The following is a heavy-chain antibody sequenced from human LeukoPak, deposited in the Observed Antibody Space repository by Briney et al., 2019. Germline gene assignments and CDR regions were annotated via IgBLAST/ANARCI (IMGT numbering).Heavy chain of an antibody. J-gene: IGHJ6*02. Sequence: PGGSLRLSCAASGFTFSSYGMHWVRQAPGKGLEWVAVISYDGSNKYYADSVKGRFTISRDNSKNTLYLQMNSPRAEDTAVYYCAKGVWFGELACLDPPCYGMDVWGQGTTVTVSS. CDR1: GFTFSSYG. V-gene: IGHV3-30*18. CDR3: AKGVWFGELACLDPPCYGMDV. CDR2: ISYDGSNK. D-gene: IGHD3-10*01.